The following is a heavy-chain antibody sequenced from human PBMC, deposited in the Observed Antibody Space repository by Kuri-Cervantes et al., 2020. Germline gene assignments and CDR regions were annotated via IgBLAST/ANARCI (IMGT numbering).Heavy chain of an antibody. CDR3: ASSGSSTFDY. J-gene: IGHJ4*02. Sequence: SETLSLTCTVSGGSISSYYWSWIRQPPGKGLEWIGYIYYSGSTNYNPSLKSRVTISVDTSKNQFSLKLSSVTAADTAAYYCASSGSSTFDYWGQGTLVTVSS. CDR2: IYYSGST. CDR1: GGSISSYY. D-gene: IGHD3-10*01. V-gene: IGHV4-59*01.